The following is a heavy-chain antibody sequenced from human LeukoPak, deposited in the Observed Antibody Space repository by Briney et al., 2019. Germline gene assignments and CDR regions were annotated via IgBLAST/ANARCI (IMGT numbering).Heavy chain of an antibody. Sequence: GASVKVSCKASGGTFHSYIVTWVRQAPGQGLEWMGGIVPIIGTSNYAQKFQGRVTITADDSTSTAYMELRSLRSEDTANYYCARDQRPSCLGGICYSGDYWGQGTLVTVTS. D-gene: IGHD2-15*01. CDR1: GGTFHSYI. J-gene: IGHJ4*02. CDR3: ARDQRPSCLGGICYSGDY. CDR2: IVPIIGTS. V-gene: IGHV1-69*13.